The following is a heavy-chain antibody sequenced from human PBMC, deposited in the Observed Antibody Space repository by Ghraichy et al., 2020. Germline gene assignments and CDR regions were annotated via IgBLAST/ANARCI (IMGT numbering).Heavy chain of an antibody. V-gene: IGHV4-39*01. J-gene: IGHJ4*02. CDR2: IYYSGST. Sequence: ESLNISCTVSGGSISSSSYYWGWIRQPPGKGLEWIGSIYYSGSTYYNPSLKSRVTISVDTSKNQFSLKLSSVTAADTAVYYCARHLRQQLVSPAAPFDYWGQGTLVTVSS. CDR1: GGSISSSSYY. CDR3: ARHLRQQLVSPAAPFDY. D-gene: IGHD6-13*01.